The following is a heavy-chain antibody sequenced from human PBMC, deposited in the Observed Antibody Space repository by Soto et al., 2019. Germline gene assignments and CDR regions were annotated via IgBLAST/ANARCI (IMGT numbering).Heavy chain of an antibody. CDR3: ARARYDFPVFSGTIMEYCCSFGMDV. Sequence: DKDSRYSSSWNWKKKTPSRGLEWLGRTYYRSKWYNDYAVSVKSRITINPDTSKNQFSLQLNSVTPEDTAVYYCARARYDFPVFSGTIMEYCCSFGMDVCGEG. V-gene: IGHV6-1*01. CDR2: TYYRSKWYN. D-gene: IGHD3-3*01. J-gene: IGHJ6*01. CDR1: DKDSRYSSS.